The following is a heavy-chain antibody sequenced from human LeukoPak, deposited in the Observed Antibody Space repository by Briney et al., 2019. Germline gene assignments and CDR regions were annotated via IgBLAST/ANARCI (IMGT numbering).Heavy chain of an antibody. J-gene: IGHJ4*02. CDR2: IYYSGST. CDR3: ARDWAYSYGLDY. V-gene: IGHV4-30-4*01. D-gene: IGHD5-18*01. Sequence: SETLSLTCTVSGGSISSGDYYWSWIRQPPGKGLEWIGYIYYSGSTYYNPSLKSRVTISVDTSKNQFSLKLSSVTAADTAVYYCARDWAYSYGLDYWGQGTLVTVSS. CDR1: GGSISSGDYY.